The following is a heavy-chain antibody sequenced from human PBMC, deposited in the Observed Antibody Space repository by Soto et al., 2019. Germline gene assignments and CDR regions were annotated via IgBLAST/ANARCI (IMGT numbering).Heavy chain of an antibody. Sequence: GSLRLSCAASGFTFSGSSMHWVRQASGKGLEWAGRIRGKTDTYATAYAAPVRGRFTISRDDSKNTAYLQMNSLKTEDTAVYFCTKRIGAYAMDVWGQGTTVTVSS. CDR3: TKRIGAYAMDV. CDR1: GFTFSGSS. D-gene: IGHD6-13*01. J-gene: IGHJ6*02. CDR2: IRGKTDTYAT. V-gene: IGHV3-73*01.